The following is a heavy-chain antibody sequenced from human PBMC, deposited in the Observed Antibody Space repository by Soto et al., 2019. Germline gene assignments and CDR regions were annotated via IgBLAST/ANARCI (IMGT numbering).Heavy chain of an antibody. CDR2: INHSGST. V-gene: IGHV4-34*01. CDR1: GGSFSGYY. CDR3: ARGLGITMIVVADDPFDI. J-gene: IGHJ3*02. Sequence: SETLSLTCAVYGGSFSGYYWSWIRQPPGKGLEWIGEINHSGSTNYNPSLKSRVTISVDTSKNQFSLKLSSVTAADTAVYYCARGLGITMIVVADDPFDIWGQGKIVTLSS. D-gene: IGHD3-22*01.